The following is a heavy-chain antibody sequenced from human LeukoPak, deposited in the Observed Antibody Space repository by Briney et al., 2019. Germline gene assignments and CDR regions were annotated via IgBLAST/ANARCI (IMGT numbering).Heavy chain of an antibody. CDR1: GFTFGDYA. V-gene: IGHV3-49*04. CDR3: TREVDDYGRYYFDY. CDR2: IRSKAYGGTT. Sequence: GGSLRLSYTASGFTFGDYAMSWVRQAPGKGLEWVGFIRSKAYGGTTEYAASVKGRFTISRDDSKSIAYLQMNSLKTEDTAVYYCTREVDDYGRYYFDYWGQGTLVTVSS. D-gene: IGHD4-17*01. J-gene: IGHJ4*02.